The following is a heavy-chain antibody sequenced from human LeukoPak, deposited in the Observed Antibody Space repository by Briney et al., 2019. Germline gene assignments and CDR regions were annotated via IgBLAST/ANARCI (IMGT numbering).Heavy chain of an antibody. CDR3: ARDPAVDIKDY. J-gene: IGHJ4*02. Sequence: GASVKVSCKASGYTFTSYDINWVRQATGQGLEWMGRINPNSGGTNYAQKFQGRVTMTRDTSISTAYMELSRLRSDDTAVYYCARDPAVDIKDYWGQGTLVTVSS. V-gene: IGHV1-2*06. CDR2: INPNSGGT. D-gene: IGHD5-12*01. CDR1: GYTFTSYD.